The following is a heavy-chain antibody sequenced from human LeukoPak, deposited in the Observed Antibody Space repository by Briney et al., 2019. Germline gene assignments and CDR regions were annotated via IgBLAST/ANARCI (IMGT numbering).Heavy chain of an antibody. D-gene: IGHD1-1*01. J-gene: IGHJ4*02. CDR1: GFIFKSFA. Sequence: GGSLRLSCGASGFIFKSFAMHWVRQAPGKGLEWVALIRSGGNEKFYADSVKGRFTVSRDNSNNTLYLQMNSLRVQDTAIYYCAKDSTNWSFDSWGQGTLVTVSS. CDR3: AKDSTNWSFDS. V-gene: IGHV3-30*02. CDR2: IRSGGNEK.